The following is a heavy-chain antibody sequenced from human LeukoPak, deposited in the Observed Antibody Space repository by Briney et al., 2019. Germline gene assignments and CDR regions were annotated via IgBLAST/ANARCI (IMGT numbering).Heavy chain of an antibody. CDR2: INAGNDNT. CDR3: AGGFGDY. V-gene: IGHV1-3*01. J-gene: IGHJ4*02. D-gene: IGHD3-16*01. CDR1: GYTFSNYA. Sequence: ASVKVSCKASGYTFSNYAMHWVRQAPGQRLEWMGWINAGNDNTKYSQNFQGRVTITRDTSASTVYMELSDLRSEDTAVYYCAGGFGDYWGQGTLVTVSS.